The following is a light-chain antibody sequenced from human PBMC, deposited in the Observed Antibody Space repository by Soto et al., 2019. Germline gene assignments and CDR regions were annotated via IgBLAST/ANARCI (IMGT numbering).Light chain of an antibody. V-gene: IGKV1-9*01. Sequence: IQLTQSPSSLSASVGDRVTITCRASQGISSNLAWYQQKPGRAPKLLIFGASTLQSGVPSRFSGSGSGTDFTLTISSLRPEDFATYFCQQLNSYPPWTFGQGTKVEIK. CDR1: QGISSN. CDR3: QQLNSYPPWT. J-gene: IGKJ1*01. CDR2: GAS.